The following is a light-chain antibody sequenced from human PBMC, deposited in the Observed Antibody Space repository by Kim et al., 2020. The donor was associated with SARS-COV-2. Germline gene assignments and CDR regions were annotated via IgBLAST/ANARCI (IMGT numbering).Light chain of an antibody. CDR3: TSYTSSSTWV. J-gene: IGLJ3*02. V-gene: IGLV2-14*03. CDR1: SSDVGDYND. CDR2: DVS. Sequence: GQTVTISCTGTSSDVGDYNDVSWYQQHPGKAPKFMIYDVSKRLSGISNRFSGSKCGNTASLTISGLQAEDEADYYCTSYTSSSTWVFGGGTQLTVL.